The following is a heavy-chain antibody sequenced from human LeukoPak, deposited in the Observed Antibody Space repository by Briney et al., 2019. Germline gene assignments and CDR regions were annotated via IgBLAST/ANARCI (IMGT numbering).Heavy chain of an antibody. CDR2: ISHNGDA. J-gene: IGHJ4*02. CDR3: ARGGYSYGHKEREFDS. Sequence: SETLSLTCAVYGGSFSDYYWSWIRQPPGKGLEWIGEISHNGDADFHPSLKSRVTISVATSKNQFSLKINSVTAADTALYYCARGGYSYGHKEREFDSWGQGTLATISS. CDR1: GGSFSDYY. V-gene: IGHV4-34*01. D-gene: IGHD5-18*01.